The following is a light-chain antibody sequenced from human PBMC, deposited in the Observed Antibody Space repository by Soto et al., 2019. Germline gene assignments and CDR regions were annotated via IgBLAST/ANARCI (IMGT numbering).Light chain of an antibody. J-gene: IGLJ1*01. Sequence: QSALTQPASVSGSPGQSITISCTGTSSDVGGYNYVSWYQQHPGKAPKLMIYEVSNRPSGVSNRFSGSKSGNTASLTISGLQAEDEADYYCSSYTSTFTLVVFGTGTKVTVL. CDR3: SSYTSTFTLVV. CDR2: EVS. V-gene: IGLV2-14*01. CDR1: SSDVGGYNY.